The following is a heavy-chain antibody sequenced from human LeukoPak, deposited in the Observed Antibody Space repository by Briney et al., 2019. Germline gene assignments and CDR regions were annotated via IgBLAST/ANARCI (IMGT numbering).Heavy chain of an antibody. CDR1: GFPFSSHG. Sequence: GGSLRLSCAGSGFPFSSHGMNWVRQAPGKGLEWVSGISPGGGPTYYADSVRGRLSISRDDLKNTLYLQMTNLRAEDTAVYYCAKDGAWLRFDDWGQGILVTVSS. CDR3: AKDGAWLRFDD. CDR2: ISPGGGPT. J-gene: IGHJ4*02. V-gene: IGHV3-23*01. D-gene: IGHD5-12*01.